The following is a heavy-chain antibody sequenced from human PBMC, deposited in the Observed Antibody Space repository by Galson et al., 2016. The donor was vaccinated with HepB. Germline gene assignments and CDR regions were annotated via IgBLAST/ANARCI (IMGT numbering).Heavy chain of an antibody. D-gene: IGHD3-22*01. CDR3: ASGIYYYDGSGGNFFDH. V-gene: IGHV1-69*13. J-gene: IGHJ4*02. Sequence: SVKVSCKASGGTFSSYAISWVRQAPGQGLEWMGGISPIFTTGNYAQKFQGRVTITADESTSTVYMDVSSLGSEATAVYYCASGIYYYDGSGGNFFDHWGQGTLVTVSS. CDR1: GGTFSSYA. CDR2: ISPIFTTG.